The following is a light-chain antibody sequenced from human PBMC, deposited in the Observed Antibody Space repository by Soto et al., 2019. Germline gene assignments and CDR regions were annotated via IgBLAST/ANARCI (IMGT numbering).Light chain of an antibody. J-gene: IGLJ1*01. CDR1: SSDVGGYNY. CDR2: EVS. V-gene: IGLV2-14*01. Sequence: QSVLTQPASVSGSPGQSITISCTGISSDVGGYNYVSWYQQHPGKAPKLMIYEVSNRPSGVSNRFSGSKSGNTASLTISGLQAEDEADYYCSSYTSSSTLGYVFGTGTKVTVL. CDR3: SSYTSSSTLGYV.